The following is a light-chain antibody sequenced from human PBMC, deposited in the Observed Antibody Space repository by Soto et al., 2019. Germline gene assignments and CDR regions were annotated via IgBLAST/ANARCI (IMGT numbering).Light chain of an antibody. CDR3: QQYNKWLRT. Sequence: EIVMTQSPATLSMSPGEGATLSCRASQSVSSNLAWYQQKPGQAPRLLIYAASTRATGIPARFSGSGSGTEFTLTISSLQSEDFAVYYCQQYNKWLRTFGQGTKVEIK. CDR1: QSVSSN. V-gene: IGKV3-15*01. J-gene: IGKJ1*01. CDR2: AAS.